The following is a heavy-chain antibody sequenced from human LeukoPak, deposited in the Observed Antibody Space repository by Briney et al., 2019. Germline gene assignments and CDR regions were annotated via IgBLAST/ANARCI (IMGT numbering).Heavy chain of an antibody. Sequence: HGESLKISCKGSGYSFTSYWIGWVRQIPGKGLEWMGIIYPGDSDTRYSPSFQGQVTISADKSISTAYLQWSSLKASDTAMYYCARLYYDFWSGYYYYYYMDVWGEGTTVTVSS. CDR1: GYSFTSYW. V-gene: IGHV5-51*01. CDR2: IYPGDSDT. CDR3: ARLYYDFWSGYYYYYYMDV. D-gene: IGHD3-3*01. J-gene: IGHJ6*03.